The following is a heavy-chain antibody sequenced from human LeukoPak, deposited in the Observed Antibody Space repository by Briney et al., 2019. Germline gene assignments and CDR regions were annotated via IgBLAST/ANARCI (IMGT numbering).Heavy chain of an antibody. CDR2: ISGSGSHT. V-gene: IGHV3-23*01. CDR1: GFTFTTYA. J-gene: IGHJ4*02. Sequence: GGSLRLSRSASGFTFTTYAMTWVRQAPGKGLEWLSVISGSGSHTYYADSVGGRFTISRDNSKNTLYLQMNSLRVDDTAVYYCAKDEAAAGRNYFDYWGQGTLVTVSS. CDR3: AKDEAAAGRNYFDY. D-gene: IGHD6-13*01.